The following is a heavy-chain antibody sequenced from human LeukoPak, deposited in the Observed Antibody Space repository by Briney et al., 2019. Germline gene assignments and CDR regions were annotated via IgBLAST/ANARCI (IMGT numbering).Heavy chain of an antibody. V-gene: IGHV3-23*01. CDR3: AKILRFLEWLNFDY. CDR1: GFTFSSYA. D-gene: IGHD3-3*01. CDR2: ISGSGGST. Sequence: GGSLRLSCAASGFTFSSYAMSWVRQAPGKGLEWDSAISGSGGSTYYADSVKGRFTISRDNSKNTLYLQMNSLRAEDTAVYYCAKILRFLEWLNFDYWGQGTLVTVSS. J-gene: IGHJ4*02.